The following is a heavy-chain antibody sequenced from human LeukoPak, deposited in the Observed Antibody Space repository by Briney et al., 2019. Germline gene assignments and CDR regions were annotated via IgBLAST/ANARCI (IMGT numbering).Heavy chain of an antibody. J-gene: IGHJ4*02. V-gene: IGHV1-69*05. Sequence: ASVKVSCKASGGTFSSYAISWVRQAPGQGLEWMGGIIPIFGTANYAQKLQGRVTMTTDTSTSTAYMELRSLRSDDTAVYYCARALGIAVAGNFDYWGQGTLVTVSS. CDR2: IIPIFGTA. D-gene: IGHD6-19*01. CDR3: ARALGIAVAGNFDY. CDR1: GGTFSSYA.